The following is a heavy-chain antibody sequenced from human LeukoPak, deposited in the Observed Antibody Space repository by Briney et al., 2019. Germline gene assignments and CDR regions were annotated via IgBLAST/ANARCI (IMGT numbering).Heavy chain of an antibody. V-gene: IGHV4-39*01. J-gene: IGHJ3*01. D-gene: IGHD3-22*01. CDR2: IYYSGST. CDR1: GGSISCSSYY. CDR3: AKAGVRYFDSSGLYAFDF. Sequence: SETLSLTCAVSGGSISCSSYYWAWIRQPPGKGLEWIGTIYYSGSTYHNPSLKSRVTMSVDTSRNQFSLKLSSVDAADTAVYYCAKAGVRYFDSSGLYAFDFWGQGTTVTVSS.